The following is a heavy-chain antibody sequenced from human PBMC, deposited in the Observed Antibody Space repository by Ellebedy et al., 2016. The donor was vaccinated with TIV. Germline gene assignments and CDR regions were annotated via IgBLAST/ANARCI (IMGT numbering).Heavy chain of an antibody. V-gene: IGHV3-48*02. CDR2: ISATTSNI. CDR1: GGSISSSS. D-gene: IGHD4-17*01. CDR3: ARGGIYDYGDYPDF. Sequence: PGGSLRLSCTVSGGSISSSSYYWGWIRQPPGKGLEWVSYISATTSNIYYADSVKGRFTISRDTAKNSLYLQMNSVRDEDKAVYYCARGGIYDYGDYPDFWGQGTLVTVSS. J-gene: IGHJ4*02.